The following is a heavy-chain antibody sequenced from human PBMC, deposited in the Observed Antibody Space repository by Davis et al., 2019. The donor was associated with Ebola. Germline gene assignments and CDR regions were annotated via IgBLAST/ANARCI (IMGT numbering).Heavy chain of an antibody. CDR1: GGSISSSSYY. Sequence: SETLSLTCTVSGGSISSSSYYWGWIRQPPGKGLEWIGSIYYSGSTYYNPSLKSRVTISVDTSKNQFSLKLSSVTAADTAVYYCASQASIQLWARYWGQGTLVTVSP. V-gene: IGHV4-39*01. CDR3: ASQASIQLWARY. J-gene: IGHJ4*02. D-gene: IGHD5-18*01. CDR2: IYYSGST.